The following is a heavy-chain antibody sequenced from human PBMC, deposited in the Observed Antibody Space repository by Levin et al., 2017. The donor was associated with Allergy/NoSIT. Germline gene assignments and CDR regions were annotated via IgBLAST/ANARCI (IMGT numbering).Heavy chain of an antibody. CDR1: GGSISSYY. CDR2: IYYSGST. Sequence: SETLSLTCTVSGGSISSYYWSWIRQPPGKGLEWIGYIYYSGSTNYNPSLKSRVTISVDTSKNQFSLKLSSVTAADTAVYYCARGGVVTHFDYWGQGTLVTVSS. J-gene: IGHJ4*02. D-gene: IGHD3-3*01. CDR3: ARGGVVTHFDY. V-gene: IGHV4-59*01.